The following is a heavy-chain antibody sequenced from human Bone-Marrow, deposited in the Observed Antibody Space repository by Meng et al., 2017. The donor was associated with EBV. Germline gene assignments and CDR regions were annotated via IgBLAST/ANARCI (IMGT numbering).Heavy chain of an antibody. Sequence: QVPVQGTRPGIGHPSWTLSLASAVCVDSIGSIYRWPGRRQASGKGLDCTGDVYHSATTNYSLSLNSGTTISLDKSENKFFMKVTSVADADTAAYSCAASPGWWPLDYWGQGTLVTVSS. CDR1: VDSIGSIYR. CDR2: VYHSATT. CDR3: AASPGWWPLDY. V-gene: IGHV4-4*02. D-gene: IGHD6-19*01. J-gene: IGHJ4*02.